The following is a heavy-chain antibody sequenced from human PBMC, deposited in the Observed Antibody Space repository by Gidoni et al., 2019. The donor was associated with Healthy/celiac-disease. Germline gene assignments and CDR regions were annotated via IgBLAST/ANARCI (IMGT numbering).Heavy chain of an antibody. Sequence: EVQLVASGGGLVQPGGSLRLSCAASGFTFSSYWMHWVRQAPGKGLVWVSRINSDGSSTSYADSVKGRFTISRDNAKNTLYLQMNSLRAEDTAVYYCASGHCSSTSCYPYYYYGMDVWGQGTTVTVSS. V-gene: IGHV3-74*01. J-gene: IGHJ6*02. CDR1: GFTFSSYW. CDR2: INSDGSST. D-gene: IGHD2-2*03. CDR3: ASGHCSSTSCYPYYYYGMDV.